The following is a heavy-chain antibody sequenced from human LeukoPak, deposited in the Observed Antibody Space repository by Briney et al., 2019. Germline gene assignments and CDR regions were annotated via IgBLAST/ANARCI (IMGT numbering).Heavy chain of an antibody. Sequence: GGSLRLSCAASGFTFSGSSMHWVRQASGKGLEWVGRIRSKANSYATAYAASVKGRFTISRDDSKNTAYLQMNSLKTEDTAVYYCRSNAMSRGDYWGQGTLVTVSS. D-gene: IGHD2-2*01. CDR2: IRSKANSYAT. J-gene: IGHJ4*02. CDR3: RSNAMSRGDY. V-gene: IGHV3-73*01. CDR1: GFTFSGSS.